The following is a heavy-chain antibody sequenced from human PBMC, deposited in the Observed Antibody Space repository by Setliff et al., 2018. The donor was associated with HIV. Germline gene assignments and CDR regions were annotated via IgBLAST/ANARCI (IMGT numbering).Heavy chain of an antibody. CDR2: IYQSGST. V-gene: IGHV4-30-2*01. CDR3: ARIHDNSGYFYFDS. Sequence: SETLSLTCTVSGVSISSGGYSWTWVRQPPGKGLEWIAYIYQSGSTYKNPSLESRVTLSIDKSKDQFSLRLTSVTAADTAIYYCARIHDNSGYFYFDSWGKGTLVTVS. D-gene: IGHD3-22*01. J-gene: IGHJ4*02. CDR1: GVSISSGGYS.